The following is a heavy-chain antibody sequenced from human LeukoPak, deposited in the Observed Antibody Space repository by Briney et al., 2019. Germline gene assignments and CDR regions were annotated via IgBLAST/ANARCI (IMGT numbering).Heavy chain of an antibody. J-gene: IGHJ4*02. Sequence: GGSLRLSCAASGFTFSSAWMTWVRQAPGKGLEWVATIKDDGSDKYYVDSVKGRFTISRDNAKKSLWLRMNSLRVEDTAMYYCADLGSRDWGQGTLVTVSS. CDR3: ADLGSRD. CDR2: IKDDGSDK. D-gene: IGHD3-16*01. CDR1: GFTFSSAW. V-gene: IGHV3-7*01.